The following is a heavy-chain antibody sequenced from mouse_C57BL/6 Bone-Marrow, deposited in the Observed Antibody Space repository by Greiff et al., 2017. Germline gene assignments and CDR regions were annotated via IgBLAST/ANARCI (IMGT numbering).Heavy chain of an antibody. J-gene: IGHJ2*01. CDR2: IYPGDGDT. D-gene: IGHD1-1*01. Sequence: QVQLQQSGPELVKPGASVKISCKASGYAFSSSWMHWVKQRPGKGLEWIGRIYPGDGDTNYNGKFKGKATLTADKSSSTAYMQLSSLTSEDSAVYFCARSATVDYWGQGTTLTVSS. CDR1: GYAFSSSW. V-gene: IGHV1-82*01. CDR3: ARSATVDY.